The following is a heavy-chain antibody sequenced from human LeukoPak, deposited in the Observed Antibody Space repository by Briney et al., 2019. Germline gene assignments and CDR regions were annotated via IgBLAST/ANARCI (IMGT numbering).Heavy chain of an antibody. CDR1: GYRFTSYW. D-gene: IGHD4-23*01. CDR3: ARLTTVVTPNLGFDAFDI. Sequence: GESLKISFQGSGYRFTSYWIGWVRQIPGKGLEWMGIIFLVDSDTRYSPSFQGQVTISADKSISTAYLQWSSLKASDTAMYYCARLTTVVTPNLGFDAFDIWGQGTMVTVSS. J-gene: IGHJ3*02. CDR2: IFLVDSDT. V-gene: IGHV5-51*01.